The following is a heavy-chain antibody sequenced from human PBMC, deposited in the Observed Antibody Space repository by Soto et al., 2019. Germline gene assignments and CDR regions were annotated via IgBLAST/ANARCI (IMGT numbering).Heavy chain of an antibody. CDR3: ARDFATHCSGSTCYPYAY. V-gene: IGHV3-30-3*01. CDR1: GFTFSSYA. Sequence: PGGSLRLSCAASGFTFSSYAMHWVRQAPGKGLEWVAVLSYDGSETYYADSVKGRFTISRDNAKNSLFLQMNTLRTEDTAVYYCARDFATHCSGSTCYPYAYWGQGALVTVSS. CDR2: LSYDGSET. D-gene: IGHD2-15*01. J-gene: IGHJ4*02.